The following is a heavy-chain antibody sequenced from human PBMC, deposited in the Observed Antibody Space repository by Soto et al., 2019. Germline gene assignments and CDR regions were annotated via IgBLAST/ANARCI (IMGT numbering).Heavy chain of an antibody. CDR1: GFTFDDYA. D-gene: IGHD3-10*01. V-gene: IGHV3-9*01. J-gene: IGHJ6*03. CDR2: ISWNSGSI. Sequence: HPGGSLRLSCAASGFTFDDYAMHWVRQAPGKDLEWVSGISWNSGSIGYADSVKGRFTISRDNAKNSLYLQMNSLRAEDTALYYCAKDRSDGSGSYSLYYYYYMDVWGKGTTVTVSS. CDR3: AKDRSDGSGSYSLYYYYYMDV.